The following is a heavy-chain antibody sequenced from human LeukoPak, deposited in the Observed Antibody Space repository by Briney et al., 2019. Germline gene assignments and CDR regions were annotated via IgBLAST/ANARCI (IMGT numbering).Heavy chain of an antibody. CDR3: ARGPTVGITFGGVIVTDFDY. CDR2: MNPNSGNT. V-gene: IGHV1-8*01. Sequence: ALVKVSCKASGYTFTSYDINWVRQATGQGLEWMGWMNPNSGNTGYAQKFQGRVTMTRNTSISTAYMELSSLRSEDTAVYYCARGPTVGITFGGVIVTDFDYWGQGTLVTVSS. D-gene: IGHD3-16*02. CDR1: GYTFTSYD. J-gene: IGHJ4*02.